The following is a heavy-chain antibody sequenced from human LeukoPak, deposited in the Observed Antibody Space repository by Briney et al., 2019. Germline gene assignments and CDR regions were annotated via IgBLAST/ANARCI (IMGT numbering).Heavy chain of an antibody. CDR2: IKEDGSER. J-gene: IGHJ4*02. CDR3: AKGGKWDVTPFDY. D-gene: IGHD1-26*01. V-gene: IGHV3-7*03. CDR1: PFIFSGHW. Sequence: PGGSLRLSCEASPFIFSGHWLNWVRQTPGKGLEWVASIKEDGSERQYVDSVKGRFSISRDNTKGSLFLQLNSLRAEDTAVYYCAKGGKWDVTPFDYWGQGTLVTVSS.